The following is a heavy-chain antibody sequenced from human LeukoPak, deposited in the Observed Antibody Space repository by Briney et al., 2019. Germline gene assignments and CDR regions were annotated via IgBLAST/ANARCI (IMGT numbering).Heavy chain of an antibody. CDR2: ISGSGGST. Sequence: PGGSLRLSCAASGFTFSSYAMSWVRQAPGKGLEWVSAISGSGGSTYYADSVKGRFTISRDNSKNTLYLRMNSLRAEDTAVYYCAKDRHSTTVRPRQDYWGQGTLVAVSS. J-gene: IGHJ4*02. V-gene: IGHV3-23*01. D-gene: IGHD4-17*01. CDR1: GFTFSSYA. CDR3: AKDRHSTTVRPRQDY.